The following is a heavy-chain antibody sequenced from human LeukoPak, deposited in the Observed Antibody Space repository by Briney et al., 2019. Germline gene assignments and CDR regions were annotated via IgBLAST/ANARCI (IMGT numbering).Heavy chain of an antibody. CDR3: AAVIDY. CDR1: GFTFSSYS. Sequence: GGSLRLSCAASGFTFSSYSMNWVRQAPGKGLEWVSSISSSSSYIYYGDSVKGRFTISRDNAKNSVFLQMNSLRAEDTAVYYCAAVIDYWGQGTLVTVSS. V-gene: IGHV3-21*01. CDR2: ISSSSSYI. J-gene: IGHJ4*02.